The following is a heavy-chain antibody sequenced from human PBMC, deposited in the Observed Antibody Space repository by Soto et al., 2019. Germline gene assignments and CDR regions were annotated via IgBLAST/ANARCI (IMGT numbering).Heavy chain of an antibody. CDR1: GFTFSSYA. D-gene: IGHD6-19*01. Sequence: GGSLRLSCAASGFTFSSYAMSWVRQAPGKGLEWVSAISGSGGSTYYADSVKGRFTISRDNSKNTLYLQMNSLRAEDTAVYYCAGRKQWLAHYYYYYGMDVWGQGTTVTVSS. V-gene: IGHV3-23*01. CDR2: ISGSGGST. CDR3: AGRKQWLAHYYYYYGMDV. J-gene: IGHJ6*02.